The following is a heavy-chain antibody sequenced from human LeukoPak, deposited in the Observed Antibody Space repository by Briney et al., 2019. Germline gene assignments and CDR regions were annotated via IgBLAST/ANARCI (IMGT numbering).Heavy chain of an antibody. V-gene: IGHV3-7*01. J-gene: IGHJ4*02. CDR1: GFTYSPYW. Sequence: GGSLRLPCAASGFTYSPYWMAWARQARGKGLEWVANMKGDESAKHQADSVKGRFTISRDNVQNSVYLQMSSLRGEDTAVYYCARDVVGSLDYWGQGTLVTVSS. D-gene: IGHD1-26*01. CDR2: MKGDESAK. CDR3: ARDVVGSLDY.